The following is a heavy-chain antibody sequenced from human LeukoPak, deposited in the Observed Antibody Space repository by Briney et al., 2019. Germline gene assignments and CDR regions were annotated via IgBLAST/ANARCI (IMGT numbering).Heavy chain of an antibody. CDR3: ARGGWESSSSWYHY. J-gene: IGHJ4*02. CDR2: INHRGST. CDR1: GGPFSGYY. D-gene: IGHD6-13*01. V-gene: IGHV4-34*01. Sequence: PSETLSLTCAVYGGPFSGYYWSWIRQPPGKGLEWIGEINHRGSTNYNPSLKSRVTISVDTSKNQFSLKLSSVTAADTAVYYCARGGWESSSSWYHYWGQGTLVAVSS.